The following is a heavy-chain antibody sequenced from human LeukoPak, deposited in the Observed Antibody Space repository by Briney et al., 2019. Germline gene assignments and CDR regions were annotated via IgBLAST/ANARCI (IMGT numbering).Heavy chain of an antibody. Sequence: PGGSLRLSCAASGLTFSSHWMHWVRQAPGKGLVWVSRITNDGSSTTYADSVKGRFTISRDNAKNSLYLQMNSLRVEDTAVYYCARDGRPLDYWGQGTLVTVSS. J-gene: IGHJ4*02. CDR3: ARDGRPLDY. CDR2: ITNDGSST. V-gene: IGHV3-74*01. CDR1: GLTFSSHW.